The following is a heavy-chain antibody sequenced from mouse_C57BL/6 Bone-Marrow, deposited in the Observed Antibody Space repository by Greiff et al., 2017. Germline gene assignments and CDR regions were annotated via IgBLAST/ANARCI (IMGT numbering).Heavy chain of an antibody. CDR2: IYPGGGYT. J-gene: IGHJ2*01. D-gene: IGHD1-1*02. CDR3: TRSVGRGFDY. Sequence: QVQLKESGAELVRPGTSVKMSCKASGYTFTNYWIGWAKQRPGHGLEWIGDIYPGGGYTNYNEKFKGKATLTADKSSSTAYMQFSSLTSEDSAIYYCTRSVGRGFDYWGQGTTLTVSS. CDR1: GYTFTNYW. V-gene: IGHV1-63*01.